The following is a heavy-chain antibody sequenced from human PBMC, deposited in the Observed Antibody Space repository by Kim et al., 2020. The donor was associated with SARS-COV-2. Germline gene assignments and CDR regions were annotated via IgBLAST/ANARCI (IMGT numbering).Heavy chain of an antibody. V-gene: IGHV3-15*01. J-gene: IGHJ4*02. CDR2: INSKIDGETT. CDR1: GFTFTNVR. D-gene: IGHD1-26*01. CDR3: TTHRVVGGLFDY. Sequence: GGSLRLSCAVSGFTFTNVRMSWVRQTPGKGLEWVGRINSKIDGETTDYAASVKGRVSISRDEAKNTLYLQMTSLKIEDTAVYYCTTHRVVGGLFDYWGQGTLITVSS.